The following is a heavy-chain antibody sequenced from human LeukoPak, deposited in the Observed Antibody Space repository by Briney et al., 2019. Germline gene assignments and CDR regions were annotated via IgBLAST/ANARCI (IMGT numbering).Heavy chain of an antibody. CDR1: GFTFSSYA. J-gene: IGHJ4*02. V-gene: IGHV3-30-3*01. D-gene: IGHD3-22*01. CDR2: ISYDGSNK. CDR3: ARDLDYYDRIFDY. Sequence: PGGSLRLSCAASGFTFSSYAMHWVRQAPGKGLEWVAVISYDGSNKYYADSVKGRFTISRDNAKNSLYLQMNSLRAEDTAVYYCARDLDYYDRIFDYWGQGTLVTVSS.